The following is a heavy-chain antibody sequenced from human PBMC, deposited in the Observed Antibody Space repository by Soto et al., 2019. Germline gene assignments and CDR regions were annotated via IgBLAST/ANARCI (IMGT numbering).Heavy chain of an antibody. Sequence: EGSLRLSCAASGFPFSSYAMSWVRQAPGKGLEWVSAISGSGGSTYYADSVKGRFTISRDNSKNTLYLQMNSLRAEDTAVYYCAKDPYYYGSGSYYPQDYWGQGTLVNVSS. CDR2: ISGSGGST. D-gene: IGHD3-10*01. CDR3: AKDPYYYGSGSYYPQDY. J-gene: IGHJ4*02. CDR1: GFPFSSYA. V-gene: IGHV3-23*01.